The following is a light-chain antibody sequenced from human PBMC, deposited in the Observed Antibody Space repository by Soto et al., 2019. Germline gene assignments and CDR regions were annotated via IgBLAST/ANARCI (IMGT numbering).Light chain of an antibody. CDR2: AAS. J-gene: IGKJ1*01. Sequence: AIQMTQSPSSLSASVGDRVTITCRASQGIRNDLAWYQQKPGQAPKLLLYAASSLQGGVPSRFSGSGSGTDFTLTISSLQPKDFATYYCLQDYGYPRTFGQGTKVEIK. V-gene: IGKV1-6*01. CDR1: QGIRND. CDR3: LQDYGYPRT.